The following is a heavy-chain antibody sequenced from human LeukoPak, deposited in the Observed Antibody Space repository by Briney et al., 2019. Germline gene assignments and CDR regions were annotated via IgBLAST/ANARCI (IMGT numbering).Heavy chain of an antibody. CDR1: GFTFSSYS. CDR2: ISSSSSTI. D-gene: IGHD5-12*01. CDR3: ARDKTSSGYAQSFDY. J-gene: IGHJ4*02. V-gene: IGHV3-48*01. Sequence: GGSLRLSCAASGFTFSSYSMNWVRQAPGKGLEWVSYISSSSSTIYYADSVKGRFTISRDNAKNSLYLQMNSLRAEDTAVYYCARDKTSSGYAQSFDYWGQGTLVTVSS.